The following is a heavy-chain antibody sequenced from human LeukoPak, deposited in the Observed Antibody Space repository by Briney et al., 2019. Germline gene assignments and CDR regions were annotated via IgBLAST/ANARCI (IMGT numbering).Heavy chain of an antibody. CDR1: RFTFSSYA. CDR3: AQDRFVSSGRDDY. V-gene: IGHV3-23*01. Sequence: GGSLRLSCAASRFTFSSYAMSWVRQAPGKGLEWVSAISGSGGSTYYADSVKGRFTISRDNSKNTLYLQMNSLRAEDTAVYFCAQDRFVSSGRDDYWGQGTLVTVSS. D-gene: IGHD6-19*01. CDR2: ISGSGGST. J-gene: IGHJ4*02.